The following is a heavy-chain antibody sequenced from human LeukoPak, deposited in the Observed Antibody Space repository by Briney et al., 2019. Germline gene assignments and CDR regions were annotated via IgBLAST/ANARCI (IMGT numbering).Heavy chain of an antibody. Sequence: ASVKVSCKASGGTFSSYAISWVRQAPGQGLEWMGGIIPIFGTANYAQKFQGRVTITADESTSTAYMELSSLRSEDTAAYYCARGMIFGVVLDYYGMDVWGQGTTVTVSS. CDR2: IIPIFGTA. D-gene: IGHD3-3*01. V-gene: IGHV1-69*01. CDR1: GGTFSSYA. CDR3: ARGMIFGVVLDYYGMDV. J-gene: IGHJ6*02.